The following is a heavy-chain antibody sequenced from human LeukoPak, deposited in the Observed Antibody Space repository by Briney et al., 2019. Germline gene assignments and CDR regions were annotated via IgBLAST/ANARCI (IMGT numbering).Heavy chain of an antibody. D-gene: IGHD6-6*01. CDR3: ARSQMLVFDY. CDR1: GGSFSGYY. Sequence: ETLSLTCAVYGGSFSGYYWSWIRQPPGKGLEWIGEINHSGSTNYNPSLKSRVTMSVDTSKNQFSLKLSSVTAADTAVYYCARSQMLVFDYWGQGTLVTVSS. V-gene: IGHV4-34*01. CDR2: INHSGST. J-gene: IGHJ4*02.